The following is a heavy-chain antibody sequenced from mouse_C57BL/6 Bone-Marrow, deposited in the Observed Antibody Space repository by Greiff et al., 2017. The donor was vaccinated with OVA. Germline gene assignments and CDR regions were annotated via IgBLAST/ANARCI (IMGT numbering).Heavy chain of an antibody. CDR1: GFTFSSYA. J-gene: IGHJ1*03. Sequence: EVQGVESGGGLVKPGGSLKLSCAASGFTFSSYAMSWVRQTPEKRLEWVATISDGGSYTYYPDNVKGRFTISRDNAKNNLYLQRSHLKSEDTAMYYCASYYYGRWYFDVWGTGTTVTVSS. CDR2: ISDGGSYT. CDR3: ASYYYGRWYFDV. D-gene: IGHD1-1*01. V-gene: IGHV5-4*01.